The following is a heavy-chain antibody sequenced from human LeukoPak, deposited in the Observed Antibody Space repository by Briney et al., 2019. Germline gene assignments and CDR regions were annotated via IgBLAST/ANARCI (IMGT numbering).Heavy chain of an antibody. Sequence: SETLSLTCTVSGGSISSYYWSWIRQPPGKGLEWIGYIYYSGSTNYNPSLKSRVTISVDTSKNQFSLKLSSVTAAGTAVYYCARSSFWYYFDYWGQGTLVTVSS. D-gene: IGHD3-3*01. CDR2: IYYSGST. V-gene: IGHV4-59*08. CDR3: ARSSFWYYFDY. CDR1: GGSISSYY. J-gene: IGHJ4*02.